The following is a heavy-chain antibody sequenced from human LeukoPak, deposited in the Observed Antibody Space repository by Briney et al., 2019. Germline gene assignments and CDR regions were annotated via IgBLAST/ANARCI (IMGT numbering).Heavy chain of an antibody. J-gene: IGHJ4*02. D-gene: IGHD3-10*01. CDR2: IYYSGST. Sequence: SETLSLTCTVSGGYISGYYWSWIRQPPGKGPEWIGYIYYSGSTNYNPSLKSRVTISVDTSKNQFSLKLNSVTAADTAVYYCASGFGYYFDYWGQGTLVTVSS. CDR3: ASGFGYYFDY. V-gene: IGHV4-59*01. CDR1: GGYISGYY.